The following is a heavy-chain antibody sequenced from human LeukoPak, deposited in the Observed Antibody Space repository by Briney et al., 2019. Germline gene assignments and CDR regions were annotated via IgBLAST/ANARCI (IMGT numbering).Heavy chain of an antibody. J-gene: IGHJ4*02. D-gene: IGHD3-22*01. CDR3: VRSRLDGYDSGGYLYYFDY. CDR1: GYTFTGYY. CDR2: INPNSGGT. V-gene: IGHV1-2*04. Sequence: ASVKVSCKASGYTFTGYYMHWVRQAPGQGLEWMGWINPNSGGTNYAQKFQGWVTMTRDTSISTAYMELSRLRSDDTAVYYCVRSRLDGYDSGGYLYYFDYWGQGTLVTVSS.